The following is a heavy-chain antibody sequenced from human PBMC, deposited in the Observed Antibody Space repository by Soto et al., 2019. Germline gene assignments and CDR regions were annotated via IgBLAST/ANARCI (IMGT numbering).Heavy chain of an antibody. V-gene: IGHV1-18*01. CDR2: VSAYNGNT. CDR1: GYSFTTYG. J-gene: IGHJ4*02. CDR3: SRDFSHTGGGY. Sequence: QVQLVQSGAEVKKPGASVKVSCKAAGYSFTTYGISCVRQAPGQGLEWMGWVSAYNGNTNYSQPLQGRFTRTTDTSTSTAYMELRSWRSNETAVFCWSRDFSHTGGGYWGEGTLVTVAS. D-gene: IGHD3-10*01.